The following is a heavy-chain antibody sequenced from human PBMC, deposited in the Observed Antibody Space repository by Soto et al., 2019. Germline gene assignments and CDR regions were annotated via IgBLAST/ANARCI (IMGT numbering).Heavy chain of an antibody. CDR1: GGSFSGYY. D-gene: IGHD3-9*01. Sequence: SETLSLTCAVYGGSFSGYYWSWIRQPPGKGLEWIGEINHSGSTNYNPSLKSRVTISVDTSKNQFSLKLSSVTAADTAVYYCARGGRYFDWSKSAIWFDPWGQGTLVTVSS. J-gene: IGHJ5*02. CDR2: INHSGST. CDR3: ARGGRYFDWSKSAIWFDP. V-gene: IGHV4-34*01.